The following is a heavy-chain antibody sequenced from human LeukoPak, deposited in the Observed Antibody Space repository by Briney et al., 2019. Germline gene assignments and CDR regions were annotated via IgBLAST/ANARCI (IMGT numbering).Heavy chain of an antibody. D-gene: IGHD2-15*01. J-gene: IGHJ6*02. CDR1: GFTFSSYA. Sequence: PGRSLRLSCAASGFTFSSYAMHWVRQAPGKGLEWVAVISYDGSNKYYADSVKGRFTISRDNSKNTLYLQMNSLRAEDTAVYYCASTGVVVAVRFGMDVWGRGTTVSVSS. CDR2: ISYDGSNK. CDR3: ASTGVVVAVRFGMDV. V-gene: IGHV3-30*04.